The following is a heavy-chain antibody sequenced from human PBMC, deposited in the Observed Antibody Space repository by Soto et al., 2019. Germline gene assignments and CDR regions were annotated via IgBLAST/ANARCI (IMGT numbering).Heavy chain of an antibody. CDR1: GFTFSSYS. J-gene: IGHJ4*02. CDR3: ARLRYFDWSI. Sequence: GGSLRLSCAASGFTFSSYSMNWVRQAPGKGLEWVSYISSSSSTIYYADSVKGRFTISRDNAKNSLYLQMNSLRAEDTAVYYSARLRYFDWSIWGQGTLVTVSS. D-gene: IGHD3-9*01. V-gene: IGHV3-48*01. CDR2: ISSSSSTI.